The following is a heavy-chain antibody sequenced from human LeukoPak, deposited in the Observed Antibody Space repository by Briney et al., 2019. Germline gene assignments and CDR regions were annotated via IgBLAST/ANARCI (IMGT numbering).Heavy chain of an antibody. CDR3: ARGSILGYCSSTSCYKGLKRHNWFDP. CDR1: SGAISTSHW. Sequence: SETLSLTCTVSSGAISTSHWLSWVRQPPGKGLEWIGEIYGSGNTNYNPSLKSRVTISVDTSKNQFSLKLSSVTAADTAVYYCARGSILGYCSSTSCYKGLKRHNWFDPWGQGTLVTVSS. CDR2: IYGSGNT. J-gene: IGHJ5*02. V-gene: IGHV4-4*02. D-gene: IGHD2-2*02.